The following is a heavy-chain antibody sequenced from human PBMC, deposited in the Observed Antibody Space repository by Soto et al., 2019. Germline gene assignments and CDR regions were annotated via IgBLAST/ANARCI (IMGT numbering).Heavy chain of an antibody. CDR2: ISHDGGKK. V-gene: IGHV3-30*18. J-gene: IGHJ5*02. CDR3: AKDRYCSDGVCSGGFDH. Sequence: QVQLVESGGGVVQPGRSLGLSCAASGFTFSSYGMHWVRQAPGKGLEWVAVISHDGGKKYYADSVKGRFTISRDNSKNTLDLQMNSLRAEDTAVYYCAKDRYCSDGVCSGGFDHWGQGTLVIVSS. CDR1: GFTFSSYG. D-gene: IGHD2-15*01.